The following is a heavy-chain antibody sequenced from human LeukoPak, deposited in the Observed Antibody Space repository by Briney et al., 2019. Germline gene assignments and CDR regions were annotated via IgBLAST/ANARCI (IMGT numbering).Heavy chain of an antibody. CDR3: ARDYGGNSGGFDY. D-gene: IGHD4-23*01. CDR1: GYTFTGYY. Sequence: GASVKVSCKASGYTFTGYYMHWVRQAPGQGLEWMGWINPNGGGTNYAQKFQGRVTMTRDTSISTAYMELSRLRSDDTAVYYCARDYGGNSGGFDYWGQGTLVTVSS. V-gene: IGHV1-2*02. CDR2: INPNGGGT. J-gene: IGHJ4*02.